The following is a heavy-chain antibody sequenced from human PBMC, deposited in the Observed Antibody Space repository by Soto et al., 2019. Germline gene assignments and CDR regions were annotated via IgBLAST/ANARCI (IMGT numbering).Heavy chain of an antibody. CDR2: IWYDGSNK. V-gene: IGHV3-33*06. D-gene: IGHD3-22*01. Sequence: QVQLVESGGGVVQPGRSLRLSCAASGFTFSSYGMHWVRQAPGKGLEWVAVIWYDGSNKYYADSVKGRFTISRDNSKNTLYLQMNSLRAEDTAVYYCAKVGWYYYDSSGYYYDYWGQGTLVTVSS. CDR1: GFTFSSYG. J-gene: IGHJ4*02. CDR3: AKVGWYYYDSSGYYYDY.